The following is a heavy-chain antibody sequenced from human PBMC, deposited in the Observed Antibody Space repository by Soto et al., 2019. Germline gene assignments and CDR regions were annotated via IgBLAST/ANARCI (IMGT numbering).Heavy chain of an antibody. V-gene: IGHV3-23*01. Sequence: EVQLLESGGGSVQPGGSLRLSCAASGFTFSSYGMSWVRQAPGKGLEWVSYISLSGGSAYYADSVKGRFTISRDNSKKTLYLQMSSLRAEDTAVYYCAKEATVTTRFFDYWGQGTLVTVSS. CDR3: AKEATVTTRFFDY. CDR2: ISLSGGSA. CDR1: GFTFSSYG. D-gene: IGHD4-17*01. J-gene: IGHJ4*02.